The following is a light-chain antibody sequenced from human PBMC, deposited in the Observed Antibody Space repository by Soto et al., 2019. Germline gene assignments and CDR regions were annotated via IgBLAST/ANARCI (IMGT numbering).Light chain of an antibody. CDR2: AAS. V-gene: IGKV1-39*01. J-gene: IGKJ2*01. CDR1: QSITNN. Sequence: DIQMTQSPSSLSASVGDRVTITCRASQSITNNLNWYQQKPGKAPKLLIYAASSLENGVPSSFSGSEYGTDFTLTISSLQPEDFASYYCQQTYSAPYSFGQGTKLEIK. CDR3: QQTYSAPYS.